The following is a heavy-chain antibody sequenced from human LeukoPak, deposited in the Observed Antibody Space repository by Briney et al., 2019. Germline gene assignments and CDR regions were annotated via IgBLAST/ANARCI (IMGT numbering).Heavy chain of an antibody. CDR3: AREPARRGFDY. CDR1: GYTFTSYY. D-gene: IGHD6-6*01. J-gene: IGHJ4*02. Sequence: GASVKVSCKASGYTFTSYYMHWVRQAPGQGLEWMGIINPSGGSTSYAHKFQGRVTMTRDMSTSTVYMELSSLRSEDTAVYYCAREPARRGFDYWGQGTLVTVSS. V-gene: IGHV1-46*01. CDR2: INPSGGST.